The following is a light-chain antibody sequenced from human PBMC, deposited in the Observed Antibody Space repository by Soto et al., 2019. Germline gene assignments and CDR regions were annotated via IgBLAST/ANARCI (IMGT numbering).Light chain of an antibody. J-gene: IGKJ1*01. CDR1: QSISSY. CDR2: AAS. CDR3: QQSYSTPQT. Sequence: DIQMTQSPSSLSASVGDRVTITCRASQSISSYLNCYQQKPAKAPKLLIYAASSLQSGVPSRFSGSGSGTDFTLTISSLQPEDFATYYCQQSYSTPQTFGQGTKVDIK. V-gene: IGKV1-39*01.